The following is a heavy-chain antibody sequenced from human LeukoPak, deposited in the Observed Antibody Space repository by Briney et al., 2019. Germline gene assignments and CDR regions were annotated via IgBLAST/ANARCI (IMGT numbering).Heavy chain of an antibody. CDR3: ASLNYYDSSGYNFDAFDI. J-gene: IGHJ3*02. V-gene: IGHV3-7*01. CDR1: GFTFSSYW. CDR2: IKQDGSEK. D-gene: IGHD3-22*01. Sequence: PEGSLRLSCAASGFTFSSYWMSWVRQAPGKGLEWVANIKQDGSEKYYVDSGKGRFTISRDNAKNSLYLQMNSLRAEDTAVYYCASLNYYDSSGYNFDAFDIWGQGTMVTVSS.